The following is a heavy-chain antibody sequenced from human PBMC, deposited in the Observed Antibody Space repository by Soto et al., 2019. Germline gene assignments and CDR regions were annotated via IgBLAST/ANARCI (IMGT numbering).Heavy chain of an antibody. CDR2: INPNSGGT. CDR3: ARGYDILTGYLFDY. D-gene: IGHD3-9*01. J-gene: IGHJ4*02. V-gene: IGHV1-2*04. Sequence: ASVKVSCKASGYTFTGYYMHWVRQAPGQGLEWMGWINPNSGGTNYAQKFQGWVTMTRDTSISTAYMELSRLRSDDTAVYYCARGYDILTGYLFDYWGKGTLVTVS. CDR1: GYTFTGYY.